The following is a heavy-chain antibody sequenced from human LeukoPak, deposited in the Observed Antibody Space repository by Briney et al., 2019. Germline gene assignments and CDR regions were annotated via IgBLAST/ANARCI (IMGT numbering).Heavy chain of an antibody. D-gene: IGHD2-2*01. V-gene: IGHV3-21*01. J-gene: IGHJ4*02. CDR3: ARDRDIVVVPAEGCPIEY. Sequence: GGSLRLYCAASGFTFSSYSMNWVRQAPGKGLEWVSSVSSSSSYIYHTDSVKGRFTISRDNAKNSLYLQMNSLIAEHTAVSSCARDRDIVVVPAEGCPIEYWGQRTLVTVSS. CDR1: GFTFSSYS. CDR2: VSSSSSYI.